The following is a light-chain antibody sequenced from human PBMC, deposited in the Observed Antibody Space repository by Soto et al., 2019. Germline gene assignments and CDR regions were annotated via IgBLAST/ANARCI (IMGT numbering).Light chain of an antibody. J-gene: IGLJ2*01. CDR2: EVN. V-gene: IGLV2-14*01. CDR1: SSDVGGYNY. Sequence: QSALTQPASVSGSPGQSITIFCTGTSSDVGGYNYVSWYQQYPGKAPKLMIYEVNNRPSGVSNRFSGSKSGNTASLTISGLQADDEADYYCSSYTTDNTRVLGGGTKLTVL. CDR3: SSYTTDNTRV.